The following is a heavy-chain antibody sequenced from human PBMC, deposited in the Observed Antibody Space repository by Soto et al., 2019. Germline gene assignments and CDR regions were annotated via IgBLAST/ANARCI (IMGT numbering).Heavy chain of an antibody. CDR2: ISAYNGNT. CDR1: GYTFTSYG. J-gene: IGHJ3*02. Sequence: ASVKVSCKASGYTFTSYGISWVRQAPGQGLEWMGWISAYNGNTNYAQKLQGRVTMTTDTSTSTAYMELRSLRSDDVAVYYCARYEGDDYVWGSYRQGAFDIWGQGTMVTVSS. CDR3: ARYEGDDYVWGSYRQGAFDI. V-gene: IGHV1-18*03. D-gene: IGHD3-16*02.